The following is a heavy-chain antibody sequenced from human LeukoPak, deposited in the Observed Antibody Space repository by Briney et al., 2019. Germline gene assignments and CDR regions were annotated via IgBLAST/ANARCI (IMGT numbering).Heavy chain of an antibody. J-gene: IGHJ3*02. CDR3: ARANKPRYCSGGSCYSRAFDI. CDR2: INHSGST. D-gene: IGHD2-15*01. Sequence: SETLSLTCAVYGGSFSGYYWSWIRQPPGKWLEWIGEINHSGSTNYNPSLKSRVTISVDTSKNQFSLRLSSVTAADTAVYYCARANKPRYCSGGSCYSRAFDIWGQGTMVTVSS. CDR1: GGSFSGYY. V-gene: IGHV4-34*01.